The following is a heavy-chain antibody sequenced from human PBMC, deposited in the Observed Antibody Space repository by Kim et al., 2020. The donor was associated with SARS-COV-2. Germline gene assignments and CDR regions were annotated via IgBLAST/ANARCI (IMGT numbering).Heavy chain of an antibody. V-gene: IGHV4-34*01. Sequence: SETLSLTCAVYGGSFSGHYWSWIRRPPGKGLEWIGEINHSGSTNYNPSLKSRVTISVDTSKNQFSLKLSSVTAADTAVYYCARGTGGITMIVVVKPYYYYGMDVWGQGTTVTVSS. CDR3: ARGTGGITMIVVVKPYYYYGMDV. D-gene: IGHD3-22*01. CDR2: INHSGST. CDR1: GGSFSGHY. J-gene: IGHJ6*02.